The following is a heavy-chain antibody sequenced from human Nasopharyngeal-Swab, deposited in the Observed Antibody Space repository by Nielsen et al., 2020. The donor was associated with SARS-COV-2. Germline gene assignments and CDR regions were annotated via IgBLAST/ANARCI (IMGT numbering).Heavy chain of an antibody. CDR2: IYYSGST. J-gene: IGHJ6*02. CDR3: ARDIVVVPAVPEGGMEV. Sequence: WIRQPPGKGLEWIGSIYYSGSTYYNPSLKSRVTISVDASKNQFSLKLSSVTAADTAMYYCARDIVVVPAVPEGGMEVWGQGTKV. V-gene: IGHV4-39*07. D-gene: IGHD2-2*01.